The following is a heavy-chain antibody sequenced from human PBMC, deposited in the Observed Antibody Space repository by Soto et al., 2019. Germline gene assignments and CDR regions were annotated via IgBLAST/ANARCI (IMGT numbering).Heavy chain of an antibody. D-gene: IGHD6-13*01. J-gene: IGHJ6*02. CDR2: IPYAGSNK. V-gene: IGHV3-30*02. CDR1: GXTFSSCW. Sequence: GSLRLLCSASGXTFSSCWMHWVRRAPVRGVELVAFIPYAGSNKYYADSVKGRFTISRDNAKNTLYLQMNSLRAEDTGLYYCAKRTGIAAAAHALGCMDIWGQGTTLTVSS. CDR3: AKRTGIAAAAHALGCMDI.